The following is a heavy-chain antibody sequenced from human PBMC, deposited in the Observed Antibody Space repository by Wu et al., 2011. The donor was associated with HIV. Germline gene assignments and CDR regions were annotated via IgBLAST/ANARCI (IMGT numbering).Heavy chain of an antibody. CDR2: IIPIFGTE. J-gene: IGHJ4*02. CDR1: GGTFSSYA. V-gene: IGHV1-69*05. Sequence: QVQLVQSGAEVKKPGSSVKVSCKASGGTFSSYAISWVRQAPGQGLEWMGGIIPIFGTENYAQKFQGRVTINTDESASTAYMELSSLRSEDTAVYYCARAVPYYYESSGYRNPPGYFDYWAREPWSPSP. CDR3: ARAVPYYYESSGYRNPPGYFDY. D-gene: IGHD3-22*01.